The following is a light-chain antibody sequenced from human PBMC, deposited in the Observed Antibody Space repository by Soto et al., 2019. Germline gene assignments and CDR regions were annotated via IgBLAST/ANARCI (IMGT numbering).Light chain of an antibody. CDR2: VNSDGSH. CDR3: QTWDTGIQI. J-gene: IGLJ1*01. CDR1: SGHSSYA. Sequence: QAVLTQSPSASASLGASVKLTCTLSSGHSSYAIAWHQQQPEKGPRYLMKVNSDGSHRKGDGIPDRFSGSSSGAERYLTISSLQSEDEADYYCQTWDTGIQIFGTGTKLTVL. V-gene: IGLV4-69*01.